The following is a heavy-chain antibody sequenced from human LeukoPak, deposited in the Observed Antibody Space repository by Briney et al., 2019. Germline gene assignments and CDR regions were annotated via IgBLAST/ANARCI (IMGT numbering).Heavy chain of an antibody. D-gene: IGHD3-10*01. CDR3: ATVPIASGTYYPY. CDR2: IYPNTGDT. V-gene: IGHV1-2*02. CDR1: GYTFTGYY. J-gene: IGHJ4*02. Sequence: ASVKVSCKASGYTFTGYYMHWVRQAPGQGLEWMGWIYPNTGDTNFAQKFQGRVTLTRDTSVSTAYMELSSLRSDDTAVYYCATVPIASGTYYPYWGQGTLVSVSS.